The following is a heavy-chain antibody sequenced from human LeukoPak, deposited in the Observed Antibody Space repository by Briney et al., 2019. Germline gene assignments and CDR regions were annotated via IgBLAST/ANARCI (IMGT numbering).Heavy chain of an antibody. V-gene: IGHV3-30-3*01. D-gene: IGHD3-22*01. J-gene: IGHJ4*02. Sequence: SGGSLRLSCAASGFTFNNYAMHWVRQAPGRGLEWVAVISYDGSYKDYADSVEGRFTISRDKSKNTLYLQMNSLRAEDTAVYYCARAPSSHSYDSRGYYPMGYWGQGTLVTVSS. CDR3: ARAPSSHSYDSRGYYPMGY. CDR1: GFTFNNYA. CDR2: ISYDGSYK.